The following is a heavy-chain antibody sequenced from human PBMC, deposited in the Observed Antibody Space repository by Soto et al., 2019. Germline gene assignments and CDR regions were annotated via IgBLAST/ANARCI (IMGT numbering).Heavy chain of an antibody. V-gene: IGHV2-5*02. CDR2: IFWDDDK. J-gene: IGHJ4*02. CDR1: GLYRTTRGVG. D-gene: IGHD4-17*01. Sequence: QITLKESGPTLVKPTQTLTLTCTFSGLYRTTRGVGVGWIRQPPGKALEWLALIFWDDDKYYSPSLKSRLTVTKDTSKNQVVLTMTNMDHVDTATYYCAHSPHFGDFGNWGQGTLVTVSS. CDR3: AHSPHFGDFGN.